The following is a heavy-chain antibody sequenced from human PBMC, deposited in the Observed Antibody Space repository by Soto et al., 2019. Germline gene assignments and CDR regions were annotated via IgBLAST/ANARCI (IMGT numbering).Heavy chain of an antibody. V-gene: IGHV4-30-4*01. CDR2: IYYSGST. J-gene: IGHJ4*02. D-gene: IGHD7-27*01. CDR3: AISGVNWGRVDY. CDR1: GGSISSGDYY. Sequence: QVELQETGPGLVKPSQTLSLTCTVSGGSISSGDYYWSWIRQPPGKGLEWIGYIYYSGSTYYNPSLKSRVTISVDTSKNQFSLKLSSVTAADTAVYYCAISGVNWGRVDYWGQETLVTVSS.